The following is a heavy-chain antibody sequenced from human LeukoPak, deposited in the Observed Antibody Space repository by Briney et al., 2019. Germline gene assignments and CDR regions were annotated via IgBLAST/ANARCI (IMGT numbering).Heavy chain of an antibody. CDR1: GFIFSSYG. Sequence: GGSLRLSCAASGFIFSSYGTHWVRQDPGKGLEWVAVIWYDGSNKYYADSVKGRFTISRDNSKNTLYLQMNSLRAEDTAVYYCAKEGSRGSGIIEASLWGQGTLVTVSS. J-gene: IGHJ4*02. CDR3: AKEGSRGSGIIEASL. V-gene: IGHV3-33*06. CDR2: IWYDGSNK. D-gene: IGHD5-12*01.